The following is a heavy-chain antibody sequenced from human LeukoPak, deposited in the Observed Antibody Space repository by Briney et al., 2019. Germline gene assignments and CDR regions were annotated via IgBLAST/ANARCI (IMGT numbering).Heavy chain of an antibody. CDR3: ARGPYTNGHYFDY. V-gene: IGHV3-48*04. J-gene: IGHJ4*02. D-gene: IGHD6-19*01. CDR1: GFTFSSYS. Sequence: QPGGSLRLSCAASGFTFSSYSMNWVRQAPGKGLEWVSYISSSSSTIYYADSVKGRFTISRDNAKNSLYLQMNSLRAEDTAVYYCARGPYTNGHYFDYWGQGTLATVSS. CDR2: ISSSSSTI.